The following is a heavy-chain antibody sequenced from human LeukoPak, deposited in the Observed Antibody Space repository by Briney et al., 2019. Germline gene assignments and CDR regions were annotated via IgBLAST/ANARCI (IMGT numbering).Heavy chain of an antibody. CDR2: IIPLFGTA. Sequence: ASVKVSCKASGITFTSWTFNWVRQARGQGLECMGGIIPLFGTAKYAEKFQGRVTITTDASTSTVYMDLTSLTSADTAVYFCAAVHAPHYYYMDVWGRGTTVTVSS. CDR1: GITFTSWT. CDR3: AAVHAPHYYYMDV. V-gene: IGHV1-69*05. J-gene: IGHJ6*03. D-gene: IGHD2-2*01.